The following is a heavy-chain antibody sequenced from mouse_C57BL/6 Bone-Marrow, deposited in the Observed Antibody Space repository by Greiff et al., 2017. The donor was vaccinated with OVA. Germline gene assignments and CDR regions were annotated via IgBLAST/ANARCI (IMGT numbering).Heavy chain of an antibody. CDR3: ARPRIYYDYARFAY. CDR1: GFIFSDYG. CDR2: ISSGSSTI. J-gene: IGHJ3*01. Sequence: EVKLMESGGGLVKPGGSLKLSCAASGFIFSDYGMHWVRQAPEKGLEWVAYISSGSSTIYYADTVKGRFTISRDNAKNTLFLQMTSLRSEDTAMYYCARPRIYYDYARFAYWGQGTLVTVSA. D-gene: IGHD2-4*01. V-gene: IGHV5-17*01.